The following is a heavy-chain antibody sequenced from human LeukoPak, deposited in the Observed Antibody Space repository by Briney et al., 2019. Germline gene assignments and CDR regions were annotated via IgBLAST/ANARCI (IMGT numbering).Heavy chain of an antibody. V-gene: IGHV3-30-3*01. D-gene: IGHD1-14*01. CDR1: GFTFSSRA. Sequence: PGGSLRLSCTASGFTFSSRAMGWVRQAPGKGLEWVAVISYDGSNKYYADSVKGRFTISRDNSKNTLYLQMNSLRAEDTAVYYCARSVRGPDGDAFDIWGQGTMVTVSS. CDR3: ARSVRGPDGDAFDI. J-gene: IGHJ3*02. CDR2: ISYDGSNK.